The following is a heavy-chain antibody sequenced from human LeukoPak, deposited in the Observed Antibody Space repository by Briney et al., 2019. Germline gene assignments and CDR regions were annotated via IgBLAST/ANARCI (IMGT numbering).Heavy chain of an antibody. CDR2: IYYSGST. CDR1: GGSISSYY. D-gene: IGHD3-22*01. Sequence: SETLSLTCTVSGGSISSYYWSWIRQPPGKGLEWLGYIYYSGSTNYNPSLKSRVTISVDTSKNQFSLKLSSVTAADTAVYYCAGDLGNYYDSSGYSFDYWGQGTLVTVSS. V-gene: IGHV4-59*01. J-gene: IGHJ4*02. CDR3: AGDLGNYYDSSGYSFDY.